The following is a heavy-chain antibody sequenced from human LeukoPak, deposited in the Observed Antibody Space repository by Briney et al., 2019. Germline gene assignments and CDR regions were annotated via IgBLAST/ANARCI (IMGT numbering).Heavy chain of an antibody. D-gene: IGHD6-13*01. Sequence: SETLSLTCTVSGYSISSGYYWGWIRQPPGKGLEWTATIYHTGITYYNPPLKSRVTISVDTAKNQFSLKLSSVTAADTAVYYFARYSSTRNFDYWGQGTLVTVSS. CDR2: IYHTGIT. V-gene: IGHV4-38-2*02. CDR3: ARYSSTRNFDY. CDR1: GYSISSGYY. J-gene: IGHJ4*02.